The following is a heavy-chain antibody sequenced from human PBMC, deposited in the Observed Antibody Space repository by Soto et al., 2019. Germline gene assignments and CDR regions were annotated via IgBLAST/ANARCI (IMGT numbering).Heavy chain of an antibody. Sequence: ASVKVSCKAPGYTFTSYGISWVRQAPGQGLEWLGWISTYNGNTNYAQKLQGRVTMTTDTSTSTAYMELRSLRSDDTAVYYCARGRYDFWSGYYRVAAFDIWGQGTMVTVSS. CDR1: GYTFTSYG. CDR2: ISTYNGNT. D-gene: IGHD3-3*01. CDR3: ARGRYDFWSGYYRVAAFDI. V-gene: IGHV1-18*04. J-gene: IGHJ3*02.